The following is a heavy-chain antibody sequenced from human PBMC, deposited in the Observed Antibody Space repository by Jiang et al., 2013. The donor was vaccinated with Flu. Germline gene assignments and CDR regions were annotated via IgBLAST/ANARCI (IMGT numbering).Heavy chain of an antibody. CDR1: GGSISSGGYY. CDR3: ARDRGSGSYVWFDY. Sequence: GSGLVKPSQTLSLTCTVSGGSISSGGYYWSWIRQHPGKGLEWIGYIYYSGSTYYNPSLKSRVTISVDTSKNQFSLKLSSVTVADTAVYYCARDRGSGSYVWFDYWGQGTLVTVSS. D-gene: IGHD1-26*01. J-gene: IGHJ4*02. V-gene: IGHV4-31*03. CDR2: IYYSGST.